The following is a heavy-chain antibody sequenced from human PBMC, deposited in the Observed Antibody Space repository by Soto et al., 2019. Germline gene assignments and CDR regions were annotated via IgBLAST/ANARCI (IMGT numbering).Heavy chain of an antibody. CDR1: NGSISSRSSY. CDR3: GGQDYGAKGYYFEN. D-gene: IGHD4-17*01. V-gene: IGHV4-39*01. J-gene: IGHJ4*02. Sequence: QLQLQESGSGLVKPSETLSLTCIVSNGSISSRSSYWGWIRQTPGKGLEWIGSIYYIGNTYYNPSLKSRVTISIDTSKTQFSLKMQSVTAADTAVYFCGGQDYGAKGYYFENWGQGALVTVSS. CDR2: IYYIGNT.